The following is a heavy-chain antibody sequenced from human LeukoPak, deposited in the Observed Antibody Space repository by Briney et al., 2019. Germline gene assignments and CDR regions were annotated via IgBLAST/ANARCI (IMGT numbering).Heavy chain of an antibody. CDR1: GGSISSGGYS. D-gene: IGHD3-3*01. CDR2: IYHSGST. Sequence: SSQTLSLTCAVSGGSISSGGYSWSWIRQPPGKGPEWIGYIYHSGSTYYNPSLKSRVTISVDRSKNQFSLKLSSVTAADTAVYYCAREVYYGDWYFDLWGRGTLVTVSS. CDR3: AREVYYGDWYFDL. J-gene: IGHJ2*01. V-gene: IGHV4-30-2*01.